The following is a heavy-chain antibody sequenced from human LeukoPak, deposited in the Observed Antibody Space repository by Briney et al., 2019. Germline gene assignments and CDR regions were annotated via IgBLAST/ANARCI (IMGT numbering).Heavy chain of an antibody. CDR3: AIFRVVPAASPFDY. Sequence: WGSLRLSCAASGFTFSSYAMSWVRQAPGKGLEWVSAISGSGGSTYYADSVKGRFTISRDNSKNTLYLQMNSLRAEDTAVYYCAIFRVVPAASPFDYWGQGTLVTVSS. CDR1: GFTFSSYA. CDR2: ISGSGGST. D-gene: IGHD2-2*01. J-gene: IGHJ4*02. V-gene: IGHV3-23*01.